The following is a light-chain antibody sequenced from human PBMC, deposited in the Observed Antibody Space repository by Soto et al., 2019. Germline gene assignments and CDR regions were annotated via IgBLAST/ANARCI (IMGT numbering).Light chain of an antibody. CDR3: QQYENSPIT. V-gene: IGKV3-20*01. J-gene: IGKJ5*01. CDR1: QSVTNSY. Sequence: EIVLTQSPGTLSLSPGERATLSCRASQSVTNSYLAWYQQKSGQAPRLLIYAISSRATGIPDRFSGSGSGTDFTLTINRLEPEDFAVYYCQQYENSPITFGQGTRLEIK. CDR2: AIS.